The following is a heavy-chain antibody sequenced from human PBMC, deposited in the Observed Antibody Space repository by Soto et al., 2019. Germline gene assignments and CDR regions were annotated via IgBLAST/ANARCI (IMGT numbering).Heavy chain of an antibody. CDR2: IRRQANSYTT. CDR3: AMLGGWSGGSSGMDV. J-gene: IGHJ6*02. V-gene: IGHV3-72*01. D-gene: IGHD6-19*01. Sequence: EVQLVESGGGLVLPGGSLRLSCGASGLIFSDYHMDWVRQAPGKGLEWVGRIRRQANSYTTEYAASVKGRFTISRDDSKNSLYLQMNSLKSEDTAVYYCAMLGGWSGGSSGMDVWGQGTTVTVSS. CDR1: GLIFSDYH.